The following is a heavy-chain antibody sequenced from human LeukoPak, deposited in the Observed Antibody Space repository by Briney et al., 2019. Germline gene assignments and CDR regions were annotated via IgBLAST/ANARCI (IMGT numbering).Heavy chain of an antibody. D-gene: IGHD5-12*01. CDR1: GFNLDDYG. J-gene: IGHJ6*03. V-gene: IGHV3-20*04. Sequence: GGSLRLSCEAFGFNLDDYGMSWVRQTPGKGLEWVSGINWTGGKTDYADPVKGRFTIPRENAKNSLYPKMNSLTTEDTALNYCARNIVPVPGGSYYYFMDCWGKGTTVTVSS. CDR2: INWTGGKT. CDR3: ARNIVPVPGGSYYYFMDC.